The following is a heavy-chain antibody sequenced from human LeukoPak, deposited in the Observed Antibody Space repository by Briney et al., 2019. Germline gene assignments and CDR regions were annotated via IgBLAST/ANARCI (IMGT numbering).Heavy chain of an antibody. Sequence: GGSLRLPCAASGFTFDDYGMRGVPQAPGEGVECVSGINLNGGSTGYADSVKGRFTIARDNAKNSLYLQMNSLRAEDTALYHCARAYSRGWYLPFWDYWGQGTLVTVSS. V-gene: IGHV3-20*01. D-gene: IGHD6-19*01. CDR3: ARAYSRGWYLPFWDY. CDR1: GFTFDDYG. CDR2: INLNGGST. J-gene: IGHJ4*02.